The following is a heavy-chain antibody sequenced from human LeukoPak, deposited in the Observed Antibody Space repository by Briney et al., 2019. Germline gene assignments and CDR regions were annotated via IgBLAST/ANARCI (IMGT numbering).Heavy chain of an antibody. Sequence: SETLSLTCTVAGGSISSYYGSWVRQPAGKGREWIGYIYYSGSTNYNPSLKSGVTISVETSKKQFSLKPSSVTAADTAVYYCARGDYGGNPDAFDIWGQGTMVTVSS. CDR2: IYYSGST. D-gene: IGHD4-23*01. V-gene: IGHV4-59*01. CDR3: ARGDYGGNPDAFDI. J-gene: IGHJ3*02. CDR1: GGSISSYY.